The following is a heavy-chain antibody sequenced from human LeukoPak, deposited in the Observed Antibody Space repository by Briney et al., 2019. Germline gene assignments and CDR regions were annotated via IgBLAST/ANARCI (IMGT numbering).Heavy chain of an antibody. D-gene: IGHD2-2*02. CDR2: ISGSGGST. CDR3: ARGGYCSSTSCYNHAFDI. V-gene: IGHV3-23*01. Sequence: QPGGSLRLSCAASGFTFRSYAMSWVRQAPGQGLEWVSAISGSGGSTYYADSVKGRFTISRDNSKNTLYLQMNSLRAEDTAVYYCARGGYCSSTSCYNHAFDIWGQGTLVTVSS. CDR1: GFTFRSYA. J-gene: IGHJ4*02.